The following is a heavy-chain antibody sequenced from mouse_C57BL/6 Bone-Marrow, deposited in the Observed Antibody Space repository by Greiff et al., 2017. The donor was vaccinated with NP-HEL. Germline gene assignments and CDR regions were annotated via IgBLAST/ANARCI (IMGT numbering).Heavy chain of an antibody. V-gene: IGHV5-4*01. Sequence: EVQGVESGGGLVKPGGSLKLSCAASGFTFSSYAMSWVRQTPEKRLEWVATISDGGSYTYYPDNVKGRFTISRDNAKNNLYLQMSHLKSEDTAMYYCARESYDGYTWFAYWGQGTLVTVSA. CDR1: GFTFSSYA. D-gene: IGHD2-3*01. CDR2: ISDGGSYT. CDR3: ARESYDGYTWFAY. J-gene: IGHJ3*01.